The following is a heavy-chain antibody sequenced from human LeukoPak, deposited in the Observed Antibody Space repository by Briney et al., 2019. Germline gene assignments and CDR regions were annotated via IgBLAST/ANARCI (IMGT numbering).Heavy chain of an antibody. CDR1: GDFITAYY. CDR2: IYYSGST. CDR3: ARVYSNYAPLVDY. V-gene: IGHV4-38-2*02. J-gene: IGHJ4*02. D-gene: IGHD4-11*01. Sequence: SETLSLTCTVSGDFITAYYWSWIRQPPGKGLEWIGSIYYSGSTYYNPSLKSRVTISVDTSKNQFSLKLSSVTAADTAVYYCARVYSNYAPLVDYWGQGTLVTVSS.